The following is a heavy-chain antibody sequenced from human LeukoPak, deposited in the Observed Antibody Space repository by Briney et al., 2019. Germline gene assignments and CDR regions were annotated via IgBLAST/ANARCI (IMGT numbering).Heavy chain of an antibody. V-gene: IGHV3-30-3*01. CDR2: ISYDGSNK. CDR1: GFTFSSYA. CDR3: ARASSVGTARGFSLFFDY. J-gene: IGHJ4*02. Sequence: GGSLRLSCAASGFTFSSYAMHWVRQAPGKGLEWVAVISYDGSNKYYADSVKGRFTISRDNSKNTLYLQMNSLRAEDTAVYYCARASSVGTARGFSLFFDYWGQGTLVTVSS. D-gene: IGHD2-21*02.